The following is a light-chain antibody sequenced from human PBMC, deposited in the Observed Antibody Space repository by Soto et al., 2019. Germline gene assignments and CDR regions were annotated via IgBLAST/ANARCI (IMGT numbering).Light chain of an antibody. CDR1: NSNVGHFNL. V-gene: IGLV2-23*01. J-gene: IGLJ2*01. CDR2: END. Sequence: QSALTQPASVSASPGQSITISCTGTNSNVGHFNLVSWYQQHPGKAPQLIIYENDKRPSGVSDRFSGSKSGSTASLTISGLQAYDEAAYYCGSYEALFGAGTKLTVL. CDR3: GSYEAL.